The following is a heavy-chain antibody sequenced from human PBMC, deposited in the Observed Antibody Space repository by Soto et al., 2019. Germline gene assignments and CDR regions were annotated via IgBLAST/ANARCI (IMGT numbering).Heavy chain of an antibody. J-gene: IGHJ5*02. Sequence: ASVKVSCKASGYTFTGYYMHWVRQAPGQGLEWMGWINPNSGGTNYAQKFQGRVTITADESTSTAYMELSSLRSEDTAVYYCARCGIYSSSPNWFDPWGQGTLVTVSS. CDR2: INPNSGGT. V-gene: IGHV1-2*02. CDR1: GYTFTGYY. CDR3: ARCGIYSSSPNWFDP. D-gene: IGHD6-13*01.